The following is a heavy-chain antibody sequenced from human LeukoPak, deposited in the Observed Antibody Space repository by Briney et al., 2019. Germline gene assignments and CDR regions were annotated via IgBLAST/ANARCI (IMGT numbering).Heavy chain of an antibody. J-gene: IGHJ4*02. D-gene: IGHD5-12*01. CDR2: IYHSGST. Sequence: SQTLSLTCAVSGGSISSGGYSWSWIRQPPGKGLEWIGYIYHSGSTYYNPFLKSRVTISVDRSKNQFSLKLSSVTAADTAVYYCARDVSGYGYFDYWGQGTLVTVSS. CDR3: ARDVSGYGYFDY. V-gene: IGHV4-30-2*01. CDR1: GGSISSGGYS.